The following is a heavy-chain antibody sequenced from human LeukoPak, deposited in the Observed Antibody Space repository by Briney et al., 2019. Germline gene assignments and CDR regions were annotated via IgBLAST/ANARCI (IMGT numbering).Heavy chain of an antibody. D-gene: IGHD3-10*01. CDR3: ARQVRGSYYGSGSQPYFYYYMDV. CDR1: GFTFSSYE. V-gene: IGHV3-48*03. CDR2: ISSSGSTI. J-gene: IGHJ6*03. Sequence: GGSLRLSCAASGFTFSSYEMNWVRQAPGKGLEWVSYISSSGSTIYYADSVKGRFTISRDSAKNSLYLQMNSLRAEDTAVYYCARQVRGSYYGSGSQPYFYYYMDVWGKGTTVTISS.